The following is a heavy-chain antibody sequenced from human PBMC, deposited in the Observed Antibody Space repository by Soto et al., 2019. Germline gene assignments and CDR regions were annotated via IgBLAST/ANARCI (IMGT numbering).Heavy chain of an antibody. CDR3: ARAYGGFDNGLDV. CDR1: GGSISSGGYY. J-gene: IGHJ6*02. Sequence: PSETLSLTCTVSGGSISSGGYYWSWIRQHPGKGLEWIGYIYYSGSTYYNPSLKSRVTISVDMSKNQFSLKLSSVIVADTAVYYCARAYGGFDNGLDVWGQGTAVTVSS. V-gene: IGHV4-61*08. D-gene: IGHD5-12*01. CDR2: IYYSGST.